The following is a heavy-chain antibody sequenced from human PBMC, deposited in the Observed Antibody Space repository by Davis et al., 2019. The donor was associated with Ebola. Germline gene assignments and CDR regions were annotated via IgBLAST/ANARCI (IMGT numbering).Heavy chain of an antibody. CDR1: GGSFSGYY. CDR3: ARDRGAAAGPLYYYYGMDV. D-gene: IGHD6-13*01. V-gene: IGHV4-59*01. J-gene: IGHJ6*02. CDR2: IYYSGST. Sequence: SETLSLTCAVYGGSFSGYYWSWIRQPPGKGLEWIGYIYYSGSTNYNPSLKSRVTISVDTSKNQFSLKLSSVTAADTAVYYCARDRGAAAGPLYYYYGMDVWGQGTTVTVSS.